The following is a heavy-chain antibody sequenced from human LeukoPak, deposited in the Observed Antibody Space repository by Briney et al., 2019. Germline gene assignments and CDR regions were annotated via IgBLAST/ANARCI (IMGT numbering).Heavy chain of an antibody. V-gene: IGHV1-2*02. CDR3: ARDNSDFLFDP. D-gene: IGHD3/OR15-3a*01. CDR2: INPNSGAT. CDR1: GYTFTGYY. Sequence: ASLKASCKASGYTFTGYYMHWVRQAPGQRLEWMGWINPNSGATNYAQKFQGRVTMTRDASISTAYMELTRLISDDTAVYFCARDNSDFLFDPWGQGTLVTVSS. J-gene: IGHJ5*02.